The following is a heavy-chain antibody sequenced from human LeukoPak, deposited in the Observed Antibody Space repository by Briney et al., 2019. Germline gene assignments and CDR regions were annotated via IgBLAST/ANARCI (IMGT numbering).Heavy chain of an antibody. CDR3: ARLGPPGYSYGQFDY. CDR1: GYSFTNYW. V-gene: IGHV5-51*01. CDR2: IYPGDSDT. J-gene: IGHJ4*02. D-gene: IGHD5-18*01. Sequence: GESLKISCEGSGYSFTNYWIGWVRQMPGKGLEWMGIIYPGDSDTRYSPSFQGQVTISADKSISTAYRQWSSLRASDTAMYYCARLGPPGYSYGQFDYWGQGTLVTVSS.